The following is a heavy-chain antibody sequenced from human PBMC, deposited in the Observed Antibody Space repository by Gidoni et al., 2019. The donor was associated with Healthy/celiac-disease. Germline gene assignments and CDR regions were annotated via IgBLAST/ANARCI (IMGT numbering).Heavy chain of an antibody. CDR2: INYSGST. Sequence: QVQLQQWGAGLLKPSETLSLTCAVYGASFSGYYWSWIRQPPGKGLEWIGEINYSGSTNYNPSLKSRVTRSVDTSKNQFALKLSSVTAADTSVYYCARPLRFLERCGAFDIWGQGTMVTVSS. CDR3: ARPLRFLERCGAFDI. D-gene: IGHD3-3*01. CDR1: GASFSGYY. V-gene: IGHV4-34*01. J-gene: IGHJ3*02.